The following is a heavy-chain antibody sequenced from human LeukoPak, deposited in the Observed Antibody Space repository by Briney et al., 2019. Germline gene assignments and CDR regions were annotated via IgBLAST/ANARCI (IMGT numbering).Heavy chain of an antibody. CDR2: IYYTGST. J-gene: IGHJ4*02. D-gene: IGHD1-14*01. CDR1: GGSISSYY. CDR3: AGMRITTPTVRTLDY. Sequence: PSETLSLTCTVSGGSISSYYWSWIRQPPGKGLEWIGFIYYTGSTNYNPSLKSRVTISVDTSKNQFSLKLSSVTAADTAVYYCAGMRITTPTVRTLDYWGQGTLVTVSS. V-gene: IGHV4-59*01.